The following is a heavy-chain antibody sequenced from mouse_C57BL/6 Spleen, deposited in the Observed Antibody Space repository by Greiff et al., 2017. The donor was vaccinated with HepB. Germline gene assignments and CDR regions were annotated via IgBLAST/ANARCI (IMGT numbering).Heavy chain of an antibody. CDR3: TRYRNKDY. Sequence: QVQLQQSGAELARPGASVKLSCKASGYTFTSYGISWVKQRTGQGLEWIGEIYPRSGNTYYNEKFKGKATLTADKSSSTAYMELRSLTSEDSAVYFCTRYRNKDYWGQGTTVTVSS. J-gene: IGHJ2*01. CDR2: IYPRSGNT. D-gene: IGHD2-1*01. V-gene: IGHV1-81*01. CDR1: GYTFTSYG.